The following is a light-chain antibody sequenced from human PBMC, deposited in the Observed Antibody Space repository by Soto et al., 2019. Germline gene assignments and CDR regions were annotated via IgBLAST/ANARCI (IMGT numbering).Light chain of an antibody. J-gene: IGKJ1*01. CDR1: QSISGW. Sequence: SQLTQSPSSLSASVGDRVTITCRASQSISGWLAWYQQKPGKAPKLLIYDVSSLESGVPSRFSGSGSGTEFTLAISSLQPDDFATYYCQQYNSYPWTFGQGTKV. CDR2: DVS. CDR3: QQYNSYPWT. V-gene: IGKV1-5*01.